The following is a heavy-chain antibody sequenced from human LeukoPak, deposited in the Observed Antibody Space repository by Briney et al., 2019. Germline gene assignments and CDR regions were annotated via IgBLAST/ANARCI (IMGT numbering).Heavy chain of an antibody. J-gene: IGHJ4*02. CDR2: INNSGGST. V-gene: IGHV3-23*01. CDR1: GFTFSSYA. CDR3: AKGRNLGGVRPPPDY. Sequence: PGGSLRLSCAASGFTFSSYAMSWVRQAPGKGLEWVSTINNSGGSTYYADSVKGRFTISRDNSKNMLYLQMNSLRAEDTAVYYCAKGRNLGGVRPPPDYWCQSTLVTGFS. D-gene: IGHD3-10*01.